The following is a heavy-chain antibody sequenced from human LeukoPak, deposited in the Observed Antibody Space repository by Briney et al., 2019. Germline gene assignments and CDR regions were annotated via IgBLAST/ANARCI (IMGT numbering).Heavy chain of an antibody. CDR1: GYTLTELS. CDR3: ATVAGTKKVFDI. Sequence: ASVKVSCKVSGYTLTELSMHWVRQAPGKGLEWMGGFDPEDGETIYAQKFQGRVTMTEDTSTDTAYMELSSLRSEDTAVYYCATVAGTKKVFDIWGQGTMVTVSS. D-gene: IGHD2-8*01. CDR2: FDPEDGET. V-gene: IGHV1-24*01. J-gene: IGHJ3*02.